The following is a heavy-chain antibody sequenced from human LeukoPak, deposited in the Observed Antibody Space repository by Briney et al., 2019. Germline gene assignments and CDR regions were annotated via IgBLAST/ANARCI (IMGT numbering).Heavy chain of an antibody. Sequence: GRPLRLSCAASGFTFSSYGMHWVRQAPGKGLEWVAVIWYDGSNKYYADSVKGRFTISRDNSKNTLYLQMNSLRAEDTAVYYCAKGPDILTDDDAFDIWGQGTLVTVSS. CDR3: AKGPDILTDDDAFDI. J-gene: IGHJ3*02. CDR2: IWYDGSNK. CDR1: GFTFSSYG. V-gene: IGHV3-33*06. D-gene: IGHD3-9*01.